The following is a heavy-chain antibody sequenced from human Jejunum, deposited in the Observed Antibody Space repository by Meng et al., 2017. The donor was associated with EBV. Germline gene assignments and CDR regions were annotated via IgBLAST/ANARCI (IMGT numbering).Heavy chain of an antibody. CDR3: ASDISTATFGY. CDR1: GSTFSRYA. J-gene: IGHJ4*02. CDR2: INTRTGNP. D-gene: IGHD2-21*02. Sequence: QVQLVQSGVGLKKPGASVKVSCKAYGSTFSRYAMNWVRQAPGQGLEWMGWINTRTGNPAYAQGFTGRFVFSLDTSVSTAYLQISSLKAEDTAVYYCASDISTATFGYWGQGTLVTVSS. V-gene: IGHV7-4-1*02.